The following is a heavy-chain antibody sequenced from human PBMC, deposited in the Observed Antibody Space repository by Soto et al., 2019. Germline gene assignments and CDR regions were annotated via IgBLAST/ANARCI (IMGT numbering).Heavy chain of an antibody. V-gene: IGHV3-11*01. CDR2: ISSSGSTI. Sequence: PCGSLRLSCAASGFTFSDYYMSWIRQAPGKGLEWVSYISSSGSTIYYADSVKGRFTISRDNAKNSLYLQMNSLRAEDTAVYYCARTPPYYDILTGYSWGQGTLVTVSS. D-gene: IGHD3-9*01. CDR1: GFTFSDYY. J-gene: IGHJ4*02. CDR3: ARTPPYYDILTGYS.